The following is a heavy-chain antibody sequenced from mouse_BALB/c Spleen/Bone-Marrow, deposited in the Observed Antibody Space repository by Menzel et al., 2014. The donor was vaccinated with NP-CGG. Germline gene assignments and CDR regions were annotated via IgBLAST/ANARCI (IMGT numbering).Heavy chain of an antibody. J-gene: IGHJ4*01. Sequence: EVMLVESGGGLVKPGGSLKLSCAASGFTFSSYTMSWVHQTPEKRLEWVATISSGGSYTYYPDSVKGRFTISRDNAKNTLYLQMSSLKSEDTAMYYCTRDLYDGYYYYAMDYWGQGTSVTVSS. CDR3: TRDLYDGYYYYAMDY. CDR2: ISSGGSYT. V-gene: IGHV5-6-4*01. D-gene: IGHD2-3*01. CDR1: GFTFSSYT.